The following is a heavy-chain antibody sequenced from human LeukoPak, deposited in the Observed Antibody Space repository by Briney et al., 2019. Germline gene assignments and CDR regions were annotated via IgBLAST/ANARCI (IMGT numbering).Heavy chain of an antibody. D-gene: IGHD6-13*01. CDR3: ASREISSSWYY. J-gene: IGHJ4*02. V-gene: IGHV4-34*01. Sequence: SETLSLTCAVYGGSFSGYYWSWIRQPPGKGLEWIGEINHSGSTNYNPSLKSRVTISVDTSKNQFSLKLSSVTAADTAAYYCASREISSSWYYWGQGTLVTVSS. CDR2: INHSGST. CDR1: GGSFSGYY.